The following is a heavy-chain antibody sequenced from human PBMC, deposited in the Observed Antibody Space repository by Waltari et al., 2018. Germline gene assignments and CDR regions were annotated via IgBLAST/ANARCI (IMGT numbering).Heavy chain of an antibody. D-gene: IGHD3-3*01. Sequence: EVQLVESGGGLVQPGGSLRLSCAASGFTFSTYSMNWVRQAPGKGLEWLSFVRSTGSPIYYAESVKGRFTISRDNDNNLVYLQMSSLRAEDTAVYYCARDDLLCGHYSYDALDIWGQGTMVTVSS. CDR1: GFTFSTYS. V-gene: IGHV3-48*01. J-gene: IGHJ3*02. CDR2: VRSTGSPI. CDR3: ARDDLLCGHYSYDALDI.